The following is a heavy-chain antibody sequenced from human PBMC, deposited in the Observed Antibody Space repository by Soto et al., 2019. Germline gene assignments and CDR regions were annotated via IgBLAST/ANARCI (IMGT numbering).Heavy chain of an antibody. CDR1: GFTFSSYG. CDR3: AKEGVYCSSTSCSRWDYYYGMDV. V-gene: IGHV3-30*18. Sequence: PGGSLRLSCAASGFTFSSYGMHWVRQAPGKGLEWVAVISYDGSNKYYADSGKGRFTISRDNSKNTLYLQMNSLRAEDTAVYYCAKEGVYCSSTSCSRWDYYYGMDVWGQGTTVTVSS. D-gene: IGHD2-2*01. CDR2: ISYDGSNK. J-gene: IGHJ6*02.